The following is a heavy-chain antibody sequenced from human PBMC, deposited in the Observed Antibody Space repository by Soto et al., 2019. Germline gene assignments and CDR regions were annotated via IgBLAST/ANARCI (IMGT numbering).Heavy chain of an antibody. Sequence: ASVKVSCKASGYTFTSYDINWVRQAPGQGLEWMGIINPSGGSTSYAQKFQGRVTMTRDTSTSTVYMELSSLRSEDTAVYYCARGLHYYYYMDVWGKGTTVTVSS. CDR3: ARGLHYYYYMDV. J-gene: IGHJ6*03. CDR2: INPSGGST. V-gene: IGHV1-46*03. CDR1: GYTFTSYD. D-gene: IGHD4-17*01.